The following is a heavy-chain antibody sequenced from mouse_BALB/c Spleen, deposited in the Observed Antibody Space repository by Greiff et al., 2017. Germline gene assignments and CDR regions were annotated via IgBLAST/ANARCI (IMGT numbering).Heavy chain of an antibody. V-gene: IGHV3-8*02. Sequence: EVKLEESGPSLVKPSQTLSLTCSVTGDSITSGYWNWIRKFPGNKLEYMGYISYSGSTYYNPSLKSRISITRDTSKNQYYLQLNSVTTEDTATYYCARKAKYGNYDWYFDVWGAGTTVTVSS. D-gene: IGHD2-10*02. CDR2: ISYSGST. CDR1: GDSITSGY. J-gene: IGHJ1*01. CDR3: ARKAKYGNYDWYFDV.